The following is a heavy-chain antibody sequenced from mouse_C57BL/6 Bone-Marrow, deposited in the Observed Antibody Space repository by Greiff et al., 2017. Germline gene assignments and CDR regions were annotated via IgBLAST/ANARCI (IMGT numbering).Heavy chain of an antibody. J-gene: IGHJ3*01. V-gene: IGHV1-59*01. CDR1: GYTFTSYW. D-gene: IGHD2-4*01. CDR3: ARRGHYDEEFAY. CDR2: IDPSDSYT. Sequence: VKLQQPGAELVRPGTSVKLSCKASGYTFTSYWMHWVKQRPGQGLEWIGVIDPSDSYTNYNQKFKGKATLTVDTSSSTAYMQLSSLTSEDSAVYYCARRGHYDEEFAYWGQGTLVTVSA.